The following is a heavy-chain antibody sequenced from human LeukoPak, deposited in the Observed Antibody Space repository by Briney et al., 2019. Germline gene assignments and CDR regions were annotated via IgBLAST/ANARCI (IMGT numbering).Heavy chain of an antibody. CDR1: GGSISSYY. D-gene: IGHD3-22*01. Sequence: SETLSLTCTVSGGSISSYYWSWIRQPPGKGLEWIGYIYYSGSTNYNPSLKSRVTISVDTSKNQFSLKLSSVTAADTAVYYWATLNYYDSSGYFDYWGQGTLVTVSS. V-gene: IGHV4-59*01. CDR2: IYYSGST. J-gene: IGHJ4*02. CDR3: ATLNYYDSSGYFDY.